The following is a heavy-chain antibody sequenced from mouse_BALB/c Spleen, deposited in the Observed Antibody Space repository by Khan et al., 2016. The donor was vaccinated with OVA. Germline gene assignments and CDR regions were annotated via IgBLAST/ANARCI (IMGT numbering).Heavy chain of an antibody. CDR1: GISITTGNYR. V-gene: IGHV3-5*02. J-gene: IGHJ1*01. CDR3: ARDYGSLYWYFDV. CDR2: IYYSGTI. D-gene: IGHD1-1*01. Sequence: EVQLQESGPGLVKPSQTVSLTCTVTGISITTGNYRWSWIRQFPGNKLEWIGNIYYSGTITYNPSLTSRNTITRDTSKNQFFLEMNSLTAEDTATYYWARDYGSLYWYFDVWGAGTTVTVSS.